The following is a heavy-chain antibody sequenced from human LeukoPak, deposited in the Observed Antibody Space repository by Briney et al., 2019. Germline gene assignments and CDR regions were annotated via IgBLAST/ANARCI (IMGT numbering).Heavy chain of an antibody. CDR3: ARAGYSSGYYGIFDY. CDR1: EFTVSSNY. CDR2: FYSGGST. D-gene: IGHD3-22*01. J-gene: IGHJ4*02. Sequence: PGGSLRLSCAASEFTVSSNYMNWVRQAPGKGLEWVSVFYSGGSTYYADSVKGRFTISRDSSKNTLYLQMNSLRAEDTAVYYCARAGYSSGYYGIFDYWGQGTLVTVSS. V-gene: IGHV3-53*01.